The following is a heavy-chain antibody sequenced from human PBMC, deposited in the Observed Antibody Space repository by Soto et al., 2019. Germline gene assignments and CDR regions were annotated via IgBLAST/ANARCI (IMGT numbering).Heavy chain of an antibody. J-gene: IGHJ4*02. V-gene: IGHV3-49*04. CDR2: IRSKTFGGTP. D-gene: IGHD3-3*01. CDR3: TRARSTWSGSLPIDY. CDR1: GFTFGDYA. Sequence: PGGSLRLSCTASGFTFGDYAMSWVRQAPGKGLEWVGFIRSKTFGGTPEYAASVNGRFTISRDDSKYIAYLQMNSLKTEDTAVYYCTRARSTWSGSLPIDYWAQGTLVTVSS.